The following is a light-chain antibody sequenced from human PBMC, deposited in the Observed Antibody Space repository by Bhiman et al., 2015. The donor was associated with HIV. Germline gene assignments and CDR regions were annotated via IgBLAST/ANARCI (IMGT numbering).Light chain of an antibody. CDR1: NSNIGNDY. J-gene: IGLJ1*01. V-gene: IGLV1-51*01. CDR2: DND. CDR3: QSYDSSLSGYV. Sequence: QSVLTQPPSVSAAPGQKVTVSCSGSNSNIGNDYVSWYQQLPGTAPRLLIYDNDKRPSGIPDRFSGSKSGTSATLGITGLQAEDEADYYCQSYDSSLSGYVFGTGTKVTVL.